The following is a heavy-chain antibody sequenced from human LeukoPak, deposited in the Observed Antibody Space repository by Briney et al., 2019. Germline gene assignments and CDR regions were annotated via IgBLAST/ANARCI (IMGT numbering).Heavy chain of an antibody. Sequence: SGGSLRLSCAASGFNFDNYAMSWVRQAPGKGPEWVSGIFGSGDNTYYIDSVKGRFTISRDNSKNTLFLQMNSLRAEDTAVYYCARDWVGSGSPDYWGQGTLVTVSS. V-gene: IGHV3-23*01. D-gene: IGHD3-10*01. CDR3: ARDWVGSGSPDY. CDR2: IFGSGDNT. CDR1: GFNFDNYA. J-gene: IGHJ4*02.